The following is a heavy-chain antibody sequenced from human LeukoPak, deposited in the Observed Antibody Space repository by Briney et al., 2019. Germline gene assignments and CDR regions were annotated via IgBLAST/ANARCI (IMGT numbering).Heavy chain of an antibody. Sequence: SETLSLTCTVSGGSISSYYWSWLRQPPGKELEWIGCIYYSGSTTHNPSLESRVTISVDTSKNQFSLKLSSVTAADTAVYYCARHRTSGWGLDYWGQGTLVTVSS. CDR1: GGSISSYY. CDR3: ARHRTSGWGLDY. CDR2: IYYSGST. V-gene: IGHV4-59*08. J-gene: IGHJ4*02. D-gene: IGHD6-19*01.